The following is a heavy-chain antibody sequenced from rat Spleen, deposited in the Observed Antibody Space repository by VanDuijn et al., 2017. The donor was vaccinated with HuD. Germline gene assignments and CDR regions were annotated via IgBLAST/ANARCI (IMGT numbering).Heavy chain of an antibody. Sequence: EVQLVESDGGLVRPGRSLKLSCAASGFSFSDYYMAWVRQAPTKGLEWVATISYDGSSTYYRDSVKGRFTISRDNAKSTLYLQMDSLRSEDTATYYCARSYSSYIYGYFDFWGPGTMVTVSS. CDR3: ARSYSSYIYGYFDF. CDR1: GFSFSDYY. CDR2: ISYDGSST. J-gene: IGHJ1*01. D-gene: IGHD1-2*01. V-gene: IGHV5-7*01.